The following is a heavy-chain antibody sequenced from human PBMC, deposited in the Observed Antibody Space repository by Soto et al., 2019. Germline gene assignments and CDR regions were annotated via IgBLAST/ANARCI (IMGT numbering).Heavy chain of an antibody. CDR1: GVTISSYY. V-gene: IGHV4-59*08. CDR3: ARRWGDAFDI. D-gene: IGHD3-16*01. J-gene: IGHJ3*02. CDR2: IYYSGST. Sequence: SETLSLTCTVSGVTISSYYWSWIRQPPGKGLEWIGYIYYSGSTNYNPSLKSRVTISVDTSKNQFSLKLSSVTAADTAVYYCARRWGDAFDIWGQGTMVTVSS.